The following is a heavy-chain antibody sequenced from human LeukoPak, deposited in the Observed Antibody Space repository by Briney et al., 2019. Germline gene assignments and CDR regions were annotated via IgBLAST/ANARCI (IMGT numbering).Heavy chain of an antibody. CDR2: ISSNGGST. CDR1: GFTFSSYA. J-gene: IGHJ4*02. Sequence: GGSLRLSCAASGFTFSSYAMHWVRQAPGKGLEYVSAISSNGGSTYYANSVKGRFTISRDSSKNTLYLQMGSLRAEDMAMYYCAREDSGSYSYYFDYWGQGTLVTVSS. V-gene: IGHV3-64*01. CDR3: AREDSGSYSYYFDY. D-gene: IGHD1-26*01.